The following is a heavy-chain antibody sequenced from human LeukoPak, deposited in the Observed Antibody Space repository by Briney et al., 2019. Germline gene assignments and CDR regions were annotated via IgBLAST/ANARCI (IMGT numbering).Heavy chain of an antibody. V-gene: IGHV4-59*01. J-gene: IGHJ5*02. CDR2: FHYSGST. CDR1: GGSISSYY. Sequence: PSETLSLTCTVSGGSISSYYWNWIRQPPGEGLEWIGYFHYSGSTNYNPSLKSRVTISVDTSKNQFSLKLSSVTAADTAVYYCARGGAAWSHLHWFDPWGQGTLVTVSS. D-gene: IGHD3-10*01. CDR3: ARGGAAWSHLHWFDP.